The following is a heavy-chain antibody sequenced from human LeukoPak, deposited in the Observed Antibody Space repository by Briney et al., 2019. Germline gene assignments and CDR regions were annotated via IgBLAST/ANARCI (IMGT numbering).Heavy chain of an antibody. CDR1: GFTFSSYS. Sequence: GGSLRLSCAASGFTFSSYSMNWVRQAPGKGLEWVSSISSSSSYIYYADSVKGRFTISRDNAKNSLYLQMNSLRAEDTAVYYCARSGSSWYYFDYWGQGTLVTVSS. V-gene: IGHV3-21*01. J-gene: IGHJ4*02. D-gene: IGHD6-13*01. CDR3: ARSGSSWYYFDY. CDR2: ISSSSSYI.